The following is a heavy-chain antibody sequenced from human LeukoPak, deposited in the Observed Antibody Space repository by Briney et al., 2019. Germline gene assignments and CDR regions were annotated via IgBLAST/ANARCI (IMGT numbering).Heavy chain of an antibody. CDR2: INPNSGGT. CDR3: ARDLGTISIFGVGLDFDS. D-gene: IGHD3-3*01. V-gene: IGHV1-2*02. Sequence: PEASVKVSCKASGYSFTDYSIHWVRQAPGQGLEWMGWINPNSGGTDYSQRFQDRVTMTRDTSVSTAYMELSSLISDDTAVYYWARDLGTISIFGVGLDFDSWGQGTLVTVSS. CDR1: GYSFTDYS. J-gene: IGHJ4*02.